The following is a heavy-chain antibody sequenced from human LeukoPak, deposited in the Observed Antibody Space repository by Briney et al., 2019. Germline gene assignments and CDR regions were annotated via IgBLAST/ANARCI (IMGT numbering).Heavy chain of an antibody. CDR1: GFTFRTYA. CDR2: ISGSGGST. V-gene: IGHV3-23*01. D-gene: IGHD3-9*01. Sequence: GGSLRLSCAASGFTFRTYAMSWVRQAPGEGLEWVSGISGSGGSTYYADSVKGRFTISRDNAKNTLYLQMSSLRAEDTAVYYCAKGAYYDISTGASDYWGQGTLVTVSS. J-gene: IGHJ4*02. CDR3: AKGAYYDISTGASDY.